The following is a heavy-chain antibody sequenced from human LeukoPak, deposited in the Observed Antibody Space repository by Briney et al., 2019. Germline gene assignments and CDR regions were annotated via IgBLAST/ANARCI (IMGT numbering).Heavy chain of an antibody. Sequence: ASVKVSCKASGYTFTSYGISWVRQAPGQGLEWMGWISAYNGNTNYAQKLQGRVTMTTDTSTSTAYMELRSLRSDDTAVYYCARESWKQWLVRRWFDPWGQGTLVTVSS. D-gene: IGHD6-19*01. J-gene: IGHJ5*02. V-gene: IGHV1-18*01. CDR3: ARESWKQWLVRRWFDP. CDR1: GYTFTSYG. CDR2: ISAYNGNT.